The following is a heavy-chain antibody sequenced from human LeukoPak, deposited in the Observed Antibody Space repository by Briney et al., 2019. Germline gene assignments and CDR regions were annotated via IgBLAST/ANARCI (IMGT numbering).Heavy chain of an antibody. CDR3: ARDSSGWYH. D-gene: IGHD6-19*01. J-gene: IGHJ5*02. V-gene: IGHV3-7*01. CDR1: GLTFSTSW. CDR2: IKPDGSEA. Sequence: PGGSLRLSCVASGLTFSTSWMSWVRQAPGRGLEWVGNIKPDGSEAYYVDSVRGRLSISRDNAKNSMYLQMNSLRAEDTAVYYCARDSSGWYHWGQGTLVTVSS.